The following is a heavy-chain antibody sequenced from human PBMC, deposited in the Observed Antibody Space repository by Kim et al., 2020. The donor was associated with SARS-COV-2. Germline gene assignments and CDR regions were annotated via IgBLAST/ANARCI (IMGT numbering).Heavy chain of an antibody. D-gene: IGHD4-17*01. J-gene: IGHJ5*02. V-gene: IGHV4-4*07. CDR3: ARDRDDYGDYYDWFDP. Sequence: SLKRRVTMSVDTSKNQFSLKLSSVTAADTAVYYCARDRDDYGDYYDWFDPWGQGTLVTVSS.